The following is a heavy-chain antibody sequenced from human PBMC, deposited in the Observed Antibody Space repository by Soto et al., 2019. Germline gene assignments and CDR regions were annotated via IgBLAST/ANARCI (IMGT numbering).Heavy chain of an antibody. CDR1: GFTFSSYW. D-gene: IGHD5-12*01. CDR2: IKQDGSEK. J-gene: IGHJ6*02. V-gene: IGHV3-7*01. CDR3: ARDPNIVATMGSIYYYYGMDV. Sequence: EVQLVESGGGLVQHGGSLRLSCAASGFTFSSYWMSWVRQAPGKGLEWVANIKQDGSEKYYVDSVKGRFTISRDNAKNSLYLQMNSLRAEDTAVYYCARDPNIVATMGSIYYYYGMDVWGQGTTVTVSS.